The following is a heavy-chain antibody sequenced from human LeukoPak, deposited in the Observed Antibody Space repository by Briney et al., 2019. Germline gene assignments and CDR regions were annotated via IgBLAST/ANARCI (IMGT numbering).Heavy chain of an antibody. D-gene: IGHD3-3*01. CDR1: GFSFSSYW. CDR3: AKDHGQYYDFWSGYPAVGYFDY. CDR2: INSDGSST. V-gene: IGHV3-74*01. Sequence: GGSLRFSCAASGFSFSSYWMHWVRQVPGKGLVWVSRINSDGSSTSYADSVKGRFTISRDNSKNTLYLQMNSLRAEDTAVYYCAKDHGQYYDFWSGYPAVGYFDYWGQGTLVTVSS. J-gene: IGHJ4*02.